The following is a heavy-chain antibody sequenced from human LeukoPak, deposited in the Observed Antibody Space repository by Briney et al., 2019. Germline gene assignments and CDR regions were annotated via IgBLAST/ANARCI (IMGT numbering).Heavy chain of an antibody. CDR2: TFHNGNS. Sequence: PSETLSLTCTVSGGSISSFYWSWIRQAPGTGLKWIGHTFHNGNSNYNPSLKTRVTLSLDTSKNQFSLKLNSVTAADTAVYYCASTEGYCSGGTCYSMEYFRHWGQGTQVAVSS. D-gene: IGHD2-15*01. CDR3: ASTEGYCSGGTCYSMEYFRH. J-gene: IGHJ1*01. V-gene: IGHV4-59*01. CDR1: GGSISSFY.